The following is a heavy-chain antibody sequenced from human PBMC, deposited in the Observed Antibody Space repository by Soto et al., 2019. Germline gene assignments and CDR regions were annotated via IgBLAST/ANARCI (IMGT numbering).Heavy chain of an antibody. CDR1: GFSVSNNY. J-gene: IGHJ1*01. CDR2: IYSAGTT. CDR3: ARDEWLAFPH. V-gene: IGHV3-53*02. Sequence: EVQLVETGGGLIQPGGSLRLSCAASGFSVSNNYMSCVRQAPGKGLEWVSIIYSAGTTYYADSVKGRFTISSDNSKNIVYLQSNRLRVEDTAVYYWARDEWLAFPHWGKGTPVTVSS. D-gene: IGHD6-19*01.